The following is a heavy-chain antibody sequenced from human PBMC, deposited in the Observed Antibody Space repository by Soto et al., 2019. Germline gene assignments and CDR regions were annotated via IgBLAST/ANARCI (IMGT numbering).Heavy chain of an antibody. D-gene: IGHD2-2*01. CDR2: IGGGGAGT. Sequence: EVQLLESGGGLVQPGGSLRLSCVASGFISSDYVMSWVRQAPGKGLEWVSAIGGGGAGTSYGDSVKGRFTTFRDNSRNTLHMQMNSLRADETAVYYCANRFVIVPAVLGRNYHYGMDVWGQGTTVTVSS. CDR3: ANRFVIVPAVLGRNYHYGMDV. CDR1: GFISSDYV. V-gene: IGHV3-23*01. J-gene: IGHJ6*02.